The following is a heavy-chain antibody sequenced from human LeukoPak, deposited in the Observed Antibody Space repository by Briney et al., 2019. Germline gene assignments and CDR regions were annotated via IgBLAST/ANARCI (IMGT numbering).Heavy chain of an antibody. CDR1: GFIYSHYG. V-gene: IGHV3-33*08. CDR3: VRDAQRGFDYSNSLRY. CDR2: IWSDGTNS. Sequence: GRSLTLSCAASGFIYSHYGMHWVRQAPGKGLEWVAVIWSDGTNSFYGGSVKVRFTISRDNSQNTLFLQMDSLRVEDTAVYYCVRDAQRGFDYSNSLRYWGHGTLVTVSS. J-gene: IGHJ4*01. D-gene: IGHD4-11*01.